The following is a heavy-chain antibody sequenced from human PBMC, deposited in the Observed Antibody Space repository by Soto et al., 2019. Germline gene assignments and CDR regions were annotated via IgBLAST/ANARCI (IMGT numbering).Heavy chain of an antibody. Sequence: GGSLRLSCAASGFTFSSYAMHWVRQAPGKGLEWVAVISYDGSNKYYADSVKGRFTISRDNSKNTLYLQMNSLRAEDTAVYYCARDPSIVSAAGTANWFDPWGQGTLVTVSS. CDR3: ARDPSIVSAAGTANWFDP. D-gene: IGHD6-13*01. CDR1: GFTFSSYA. J-gene: IGHJ5*02. CDR2: ISYDGSNK. V-gene: IGHV3-30-3*01.